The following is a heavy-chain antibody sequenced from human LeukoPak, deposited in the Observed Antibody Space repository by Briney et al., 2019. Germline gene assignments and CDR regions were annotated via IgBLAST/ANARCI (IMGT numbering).Heavy chain of an antibody. CDR2: INPSGGST. CDR1: GYTFTSYY. CDR3: ARGPPGGAPDY. D-gene: IGHD3-16*01. J-gene: IGHJ4*02. V-gene: IGHV1-46*01. Sequence: ASVKVSCKASGYTFTSYYMHWVRQAPGQGLEWMGIINPSGGSTSYAQKFQGRVNMTRDMSTSTVYMELSSLRSEDTAVYYCARGPPGGAPDYWGQGTLVTVSS.